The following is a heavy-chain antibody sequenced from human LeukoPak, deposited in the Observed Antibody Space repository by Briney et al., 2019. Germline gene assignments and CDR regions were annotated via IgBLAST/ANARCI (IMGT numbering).Heavy chain of an antibody. J-gene: IGHJ1*01. CDR2: IKQDGSEK. CDR3: ARGTRYYYDSSGPIT. Sequence: PGGTLRLSCAASGVTFSSYWMSWVRQAPGKGLEWVANIKQDGSEKYNVDSAKCRFTITRDNAKNSQYLQMNSLRAEDTAVYYCARGTRYYYDSSGPITGGQGTLVTVSS. V-gene: IGHV3-7*01. D-gene: IGHD3-22*01. CDR1: GVTFSSYW.